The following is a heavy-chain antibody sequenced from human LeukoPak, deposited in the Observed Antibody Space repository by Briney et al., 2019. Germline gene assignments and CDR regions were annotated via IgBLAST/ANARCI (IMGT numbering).Heavy chain of an antibody. CDR3: ARGPTIVVVPAATQNWFDP. D-gene: IGHD2-2*01. J-gene: IGHJ5*02. CDR1: GYTFTSYD. V-gene: IGHV1-8*01. Sequence: GASVKVSCKASGYTFTSYDINWVRQATGQGLERMGWMNPNSGNTGYAQKFQGRVTMTRNTSISTAYMELSSLRSEDTAVYYCARGPTIVVVPAATQNWFDPWGQGTLVTVSS. CDR2: MNPNSGNT.